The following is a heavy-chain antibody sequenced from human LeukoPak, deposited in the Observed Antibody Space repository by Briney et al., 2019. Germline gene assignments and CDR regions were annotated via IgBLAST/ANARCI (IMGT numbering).Heavy chain of an antibody. Sequence: PGGSLRLSCAASGFTFSTYSMNWVRQAPGKGLEWVSSISRSSSYIYYADSMKGRFIISRDNAENSLYLQMNSLRAEDTAVYYCARTYGDLTRDAFDIWGQGTMVTVSS. J-gene: IGHJ3*02. CDR1: GFTFSTYS. D-gene: IGHD4-17*01. CDR3: ARTYGDLTRDAFDI. V-gene: IGHV3-21*01. CDR2: ISRSSSYI.